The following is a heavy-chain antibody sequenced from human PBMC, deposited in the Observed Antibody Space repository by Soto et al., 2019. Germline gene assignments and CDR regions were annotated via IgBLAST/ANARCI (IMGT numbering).Heavy chain of an antibody. J-gene: IGHJ4*02. V-gene: IGHV1-18*01. CDR1: GYTFTSYG. CDR3: ARGRVRGIVVENFDY. Sequence: ASVKVSCKASGYTFTSYGISWVRQAPGQGLEWMGWISAYNGNTNYAQKLQGRVTMTTDTSTSTAYMELRSLRSDDTAVYYCARGRVRGIVVENFDYWGQGTLVTVSS. D-gene: IGHD3-22*01. CDR2: ISAYNGNT.